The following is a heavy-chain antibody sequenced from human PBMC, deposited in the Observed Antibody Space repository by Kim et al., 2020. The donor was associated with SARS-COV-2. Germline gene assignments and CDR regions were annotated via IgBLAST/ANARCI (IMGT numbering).Heavy chain of an antibody. J-gene: IGHJ6*02. Sequence: KFQGRVTITADESTSTAYMELSSLRSEDTAVYYCARDRTVDTAMVTGMDVWGQGTTVTVSS. V-gene: IGHV1-69*01. CDR3: ARDRTVDTAMVTGMDV. D-gene: IGHD5-18*01.